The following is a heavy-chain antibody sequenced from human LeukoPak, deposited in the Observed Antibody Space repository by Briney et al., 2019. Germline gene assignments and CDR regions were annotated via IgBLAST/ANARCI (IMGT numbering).Heavy chain of an antibody. CDR1: GGTFSSYA. CDR3: ARGAYERRDGYNGAGVLYYYYMDA. CDR2: IIPIFGTA. V-gene: IGHV1-69*05. J-gene: IGHJ6*03. Sequence: SVKVSCKASGGTFSSYAISWVRQAPGQGLEWMGGIIPIFGTANYAQKFQGRVTITTDESTSTAYMELSSLRSEDTAVYYWARGAYERRDGYNGAGVLYYYYMDAGGKGTPVTVSS. D-gene: IGHD5-24*01.